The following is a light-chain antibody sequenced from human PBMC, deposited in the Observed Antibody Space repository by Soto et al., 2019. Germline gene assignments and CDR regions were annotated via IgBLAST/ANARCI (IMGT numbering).Light chain of an antibody. CDR2: GNS. Sequence: QSVLTQPPSVSGAPGQRVTISCTGSSSNIGAGYDVHWYQQLPGTAPKLLIYGNSNRPSGVPDRFSGSKSGTSASLAIPGLQAEDEADYYCQSYDSSLSGCVFGGGTKVTVL. CDR1: SSNIGAGYD. J-gene: IGLJ3*02. CDR3: QSYDSSLSGCV. V-gene: IGLV1-40*01.